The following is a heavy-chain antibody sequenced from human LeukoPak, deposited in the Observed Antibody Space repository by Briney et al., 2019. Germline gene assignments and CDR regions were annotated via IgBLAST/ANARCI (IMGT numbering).Heavy chain of an antibody. Sequence: GGSLRLSCAASGFTFSSYGMPWVRQAPGKGLEWVAVISYDGSNKYYADSVKGRFTISRDNSKNTPYLQMNSLRAEDTAVYYCAKDPQLYRDIVVVPAANRGSYFDYWGQGTLVTVSS. V-gene: IGHV3-30*18. J-gene: IGHJ4*02. CDR1: GFTFSSYG. CDR3: AKDPQLYRDIVVVPAANRGSYFDY. CDR2: ISYDGSNK. D-gene: IGHD2-2*01.